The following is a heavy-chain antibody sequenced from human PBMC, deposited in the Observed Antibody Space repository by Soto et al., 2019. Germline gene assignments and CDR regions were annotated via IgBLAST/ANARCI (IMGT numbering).Heavy chain of an antibody. CDR1: GFTFSTYS. J-gene: IGHJ1*01. CDR2: ISSSSTYI. Sequence: PGGSLRLSCAASGFTFSTYSMNWVRQAPGKGLEWVSSISSSSTYIFYADSLKGRFTISRDNAKNSLYLQMNSLRAEDTAVYYCARDLFRAAADRDFHHWGQGTLVTVSS. V-gene: IGHV3-21*01. D-gene: IGHD6-13*01. CDR3: ARDLFRAAADRDFHH.